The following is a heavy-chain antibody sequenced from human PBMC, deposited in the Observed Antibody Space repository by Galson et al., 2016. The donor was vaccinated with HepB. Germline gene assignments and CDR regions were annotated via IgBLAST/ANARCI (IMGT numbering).Heavy chain of an antibody. D-gene: IGHD6-13*01. CDR2: ISAYNGNT. V-gene: IGHV1-18*04. CDR1: GYTFIGHW. Sequence: SCKASGYTFIGHWMHWVRQAPGQGLEWMGWISAYNGNTHYAQKLQGRVTMTTDTSTSTAYMELRSLRSDDTAVYYCARSAGISAIGDPHWGQGTLVTVSS. J-gene: IGHJ4*02. CDR3: ARSAGISAIGDPH.